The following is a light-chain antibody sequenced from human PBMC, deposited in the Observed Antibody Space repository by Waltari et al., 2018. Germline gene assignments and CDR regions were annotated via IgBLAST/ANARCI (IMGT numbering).Light chain of an antibody. CDR1: QCITRW. CDR3: QQYSSFPST. Sequence: DIQMTQSPSTLSASVGDRVTITCRASQCITRWLAWYQQKPGRAPKLLIYKASSLESGVPSRFSGSGSGTDFTLTISSLQPDDFATYYCQQYSSFPSTFGQGTKVETK. V-gene: IGKV1-5*03. CDR2: KAS. J-gene: IGKJ4*01.